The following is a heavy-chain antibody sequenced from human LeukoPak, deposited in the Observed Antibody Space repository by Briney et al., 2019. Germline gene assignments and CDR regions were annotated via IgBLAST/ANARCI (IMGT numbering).Heavy chain of an antibody. CDR2: ISYDGSNK. V-gene: IGHV3-30-3*01. D-gene: IGHD6-13*01. J-gene: IGHJ4*02. CDR1: GFTFSSYA. CDR3: ARDASSSSSAGYFDY. Sequence: GGSLRLSCAASGFTFSSYAMHWVRQAPGKGLEWVAVISYDGSNKYYADSVKGRFTNSRDNSKNTLYLQMNSLRAEDTAVYYCARDASSSSSAGYFDYWGQGTLVTVSS.